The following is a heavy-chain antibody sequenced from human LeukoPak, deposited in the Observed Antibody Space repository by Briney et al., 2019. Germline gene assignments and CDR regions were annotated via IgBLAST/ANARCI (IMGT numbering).Heavy chain of an antibody. V-gene: IGHV1-69*13. CDR1: GGTFSSYA. Sequence: GASVKVSCKASGGTFSSYAISWVRQAPGQGLEWMGGIIPIFGTANYAQKFQSRVTITADESTSTAYMELSSLRSEDTAVYYCARATSWYYGSGSYIPQYYFDYWGQGTLVTVSS. CDR2: IIPIFGTA. CDR3: ARATSWYYGSGSYIPQYYFDY. D-gene: IGHD3-10*01. J-gene: IGHJ4*02.